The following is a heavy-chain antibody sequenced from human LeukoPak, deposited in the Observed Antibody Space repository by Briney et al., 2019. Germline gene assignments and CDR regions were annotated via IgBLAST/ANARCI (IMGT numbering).Heavy chain of an antibody. CDR1: GFTFTSHV. CDR3: ARESIRSGSLKWFDP. Sequence: GGSLRLSCAASGFTFTSHVMSWVRQTPGKELEWVPAIDGSGHTTYYADSVRGRFIISRDNSKKMLYLQMNSLRAEDTATYYCARESIRSGSLKWFDPWGQGTLVTVSS. CDR2: IDGSGHTT. D-gene: IGHD3-10*01. V-gene: IGHV3-23*01. J-gene: IGHJ5*02.